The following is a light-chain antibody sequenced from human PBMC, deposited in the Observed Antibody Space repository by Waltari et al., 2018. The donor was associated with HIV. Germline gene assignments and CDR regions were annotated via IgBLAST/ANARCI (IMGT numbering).Light chain of an antibody. J-gene: IGLJ1*01. V-gene: IGLV1-44*01. Sequence: QSVLTQPPSASGTPGQRISISCSGGGSNIGSNALNWYQQLPGTAPKLLIYSNDQRPSGVPERFSGSKFGTSASLAISGLQSDDEADYYCAAWDDRLYGYVFGTGTKVTVL. CDR3: AAWDDRLYGYV. CDR2: SND. CDR1: GSNIGSNA.